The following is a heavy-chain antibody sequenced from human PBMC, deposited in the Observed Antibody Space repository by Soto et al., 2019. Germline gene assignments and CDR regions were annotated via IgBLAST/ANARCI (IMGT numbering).Heavy chain of an antibody. D-gene: IGHD1-26*01. Sequence: GGSLRLSCAASGFTFSSYDMHWVRQATGKGLEWVSAIGTAGDTYYPGSVKGRFTISRENAKNSLYLQMNSLRAGDTALYYCARDQGGGCYDYWGQGTLVTVSS. CDR1: GFTFSSYD. J-gene: IGHJ4*02. CDR2: IGTAGDT. V-gene: IGHV3-13*01. CDR3: ARDQGGGCYDY.